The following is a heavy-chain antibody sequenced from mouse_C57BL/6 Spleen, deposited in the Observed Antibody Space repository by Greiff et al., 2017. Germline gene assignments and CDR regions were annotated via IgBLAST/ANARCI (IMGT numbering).Heavy chain of an antibody. CDR1: GYAFSSSW. CDR2: TYPGDGDT. J-gene: IGHJ2*01. D-gene: IGHD4-1*01. V-gene: IGHV1-82*01. CDR3: ARWDEGY. Sequence: VQLQESGPELVKPGASVKISCKASGYAFSSSWMNWVKQRPGKGLEWIGRTYPGDGDTNYNGKFKGKATLTADKSSSTAYMQLSSLTSEDSAVYFCARWDEGYWGQGTTLTVSS.